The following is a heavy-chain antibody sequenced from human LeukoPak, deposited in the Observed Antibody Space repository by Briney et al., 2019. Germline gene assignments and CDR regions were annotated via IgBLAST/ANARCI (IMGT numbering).Heavy chain of an antibody. CDR1: GCSISSGSYY. CDR3: ARAHGYYYYGMDV. V-gene: IGHV4-61*02. Sequence: PSQTLSLTCTVSGCSISSGSYYWSWIRQPAGKGLEWIGRIYTSGSTNYNPSLKSRVTISVDTSKNQFSLKLSSVTAADTAVYYCARAHGYYYYGMDVWGQGTTVTVSS. J-gene: IGHJ6*02. CDR2: IYTSGST.